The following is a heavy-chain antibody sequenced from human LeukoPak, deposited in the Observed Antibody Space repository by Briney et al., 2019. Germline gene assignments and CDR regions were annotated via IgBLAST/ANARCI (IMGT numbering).Heavy chain of an antibody. J-gene: IGHJ3*02. CDR2: ISYSGNT. CDR3: ARHCCSGPAKRVFDI. V-gene: IGHV4-39*01. CDR1: GGSIISSDYH. D-gene: IGHD2-15*01. Sequence: PSETLSLTCTVSGGSIISSDYHWGWVRQPPGKGLEWIGTISYSGNTDYNPSLRSRVTISVHTSNNQFSLRLGSVTAADTAVYHCARHCCSGPAKRVFDIWGQGTMVTVSS.